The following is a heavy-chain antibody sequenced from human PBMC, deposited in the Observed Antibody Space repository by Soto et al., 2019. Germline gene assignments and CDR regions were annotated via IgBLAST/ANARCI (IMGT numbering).Heavy chain of an antibody. D-gene: IGHD6-13*01. J-gene: IGHJ4*02. CDR2: ISYDGSNK. Sequence: GGSLRLSCAASGFTFSSYGMHWVRQAPGKGLEWVAVISYDGSNKYYADSVKGRFTISRDNSKNTLYLQMNSLRAEDTAVYYCAKDAAWVFDYWGQGTLVTVSS. V-gene: IGHV3-30*18. CDR1: GFTFSSYG. CDR3: AKDAAWVFDY.